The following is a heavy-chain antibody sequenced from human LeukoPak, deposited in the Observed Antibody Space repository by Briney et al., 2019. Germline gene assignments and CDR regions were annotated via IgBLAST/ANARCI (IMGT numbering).Heavy chain of an antibody. D-gene: IGHD1-14*01. V-gene: IGHV3-7*03. CDR3: ARDLYKSASK. CDR2: IKQDGGEK. Sequence: GGSLRLSCAVSGFTFSSSWMTWVRQAPGKGLEWVANIKQDGGEKYYVDSVKGRFTISRDNAKNSLYLQMNSLRAEDTAVYYCARDLYKSASKWGQGTLVTVSS. J-gene: IGHJ4*02. CDR1: GFTFSSSW.